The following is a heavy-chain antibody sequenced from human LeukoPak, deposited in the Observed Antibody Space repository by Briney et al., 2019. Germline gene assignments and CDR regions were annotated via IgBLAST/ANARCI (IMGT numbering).Heavy chain of an antibody. V-gene: IGHV3-11*01. D-gene: IGHD4-17*01. CDR2: ISSSGSTI. J-gene: IGHJ6*02. CDR3: ARDGPTGPYYYGMDV. CDR1: GFTFSDYY. Sequence: GGSLRLSCAASGFTFSDYYMSWIRQAPGKGLEWVSYISSSGSTIYYAYSVKRRFTISRDNAKNSLYLQMNSLRAEDTAVYYCARDGPTGPYYYGMDVWGQGTTVTVSS.